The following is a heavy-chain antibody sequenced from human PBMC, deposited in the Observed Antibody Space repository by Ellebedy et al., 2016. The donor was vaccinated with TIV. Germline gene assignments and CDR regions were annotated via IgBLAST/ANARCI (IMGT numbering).Heavy chain of an antibody. CDR2: ISSSSSYI. D-gene: IGHD3-16*01. V-gene: IGHV3-21*01. Sequence: PGGSLRLSCAASGFTFSSYSMNWVRQAPGKGLEWVSSISSSSSYIYYADSVKGRFTISRDNAKNSLYLQMNSLRAEDTAVYYCARVPPPEGGLVDYWGQGTLVTVSS. CDR3: ARVPPPEGGLVDY. CDR1: GFTFSSYS. J-gene: IGHJ4*02.